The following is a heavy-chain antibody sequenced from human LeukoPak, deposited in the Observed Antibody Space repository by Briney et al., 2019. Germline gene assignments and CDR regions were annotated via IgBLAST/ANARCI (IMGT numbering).Heavy chain of an antibody. CDR1: GFTFSSYS. V-gene: IGHV3-21*01. Sequence: PGGSLRLSCAASGFTFSSYSMNWVRQAPGKGLEWVSSISSSSSYIYYADSVKGRFTISRDNAKNSLYLQMNSLRAEDTAVYYCARAILAQGEVVWFGELLYRDYYYYGMDVWGQGTTVTVSS. J-gene: IGHJ6*02. CDR2: ISSSSSYI. CDR3: ARAILAQGEVVWFGELLYRDYYYYGMDV. D-gene: IGHD3-10*01.